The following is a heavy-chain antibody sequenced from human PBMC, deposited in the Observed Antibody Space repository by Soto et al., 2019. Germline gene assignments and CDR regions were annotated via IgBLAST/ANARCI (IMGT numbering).Heavy chain of an antibody. CDR1: GFIFSTYA. Sequence: PGGSLRLSCAASGFIFSTYAMNWVRQAPGKGLEWVSAISSSGGSTFYAESVRGRFTISRDNSINTLYLQMSSLRTEDTAVYYCAHPRGYGVFDPVDIWGQGTMVTVSS. CDR3: AHPRGYGVFDPVDI. J-gene: IGHJ3*02. V-gene: IGHV3-23*01. CDR2: ISSSGGST. D-gene: IGHD4-17*01.